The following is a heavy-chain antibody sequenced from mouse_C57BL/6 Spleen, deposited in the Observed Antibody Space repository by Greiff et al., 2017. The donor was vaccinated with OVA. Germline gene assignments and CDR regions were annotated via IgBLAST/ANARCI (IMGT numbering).Heavy chain of an antibody. D-gene: IGHD2-3*01. V-gene: IGHV1-26*01. CDR1: GYTFTDYY. J-gene: IGHJ2*01. Sequence: EVQLQQSGPELVKPGASVKISCKASGYTFTDYYMNWVKQSHGKSLEWIGDINPNNGGTSYNQKFKGKATLTVDKSSSTAYMELRSLTSEDSAVYYCAVYDGTTGGFDYWGQGTTLTVSS. CDR3: AVYDGTTGGFDY. CDR2: INPNNGGT.